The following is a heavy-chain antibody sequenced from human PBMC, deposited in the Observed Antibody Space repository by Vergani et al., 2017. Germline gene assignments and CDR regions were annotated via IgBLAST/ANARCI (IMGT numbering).Heavy chain of an antibody. J-gene: IGHJ5*02. D-gene: IGHD6-19*01. CDR3: ASDTHSGQRADR. V-gene: IGHV4-31*03. CDR2: IYYSGST. CDR1: GGSISISGYY. Sequence: QVQLQESGPGLVKPSQTLSLICTVSGGSISISGYYWSWIRQHPGKGLEWIGYIYYSGSTGYNPSLKSRVSISVDTSKNQFSLTLTSVTAADTAVYYCASDTHSGQRADRWGQGILVTVTS.